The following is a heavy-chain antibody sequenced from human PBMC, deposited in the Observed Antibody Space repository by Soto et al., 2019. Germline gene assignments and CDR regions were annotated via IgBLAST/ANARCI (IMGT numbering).Heavy chain of an antibody. J-gene: IGHJ4*02. Sequence: ASVKVSCKASGYTFTSYAMHWVRQAPGQRLEWMGWINAGNGDTKYSQKFQGRVTITADKSTSTAYMELSSLRSEDTAVYYCARDLSHDSSQNRDYWGQGTLVTVSS. V-gene: IGHV1-3*01. CDR1: GYTFTSYA. CDR3: ARDLSHDSSQNRDY. D-gene: IGHD3-22*01. CDR2: INAGNGDT.